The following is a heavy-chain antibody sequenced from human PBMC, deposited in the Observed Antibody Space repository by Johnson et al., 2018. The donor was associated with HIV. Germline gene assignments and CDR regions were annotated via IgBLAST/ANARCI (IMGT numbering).Heavy chain of an antibody. D-gene: IGHD2-15*01. CDR3: ARVVVVVATVRVGAFDM. CDR1: GFTFDAYG. Sequence: VQLVESGGGVVRPGGSLRLSCAASGFTFDAYGMSWVRQVPGKGLVWVSDMNWNGGGTGYADSVTGRFPISRDDAKKSLYLQMNSLRAEDTALYYCARVVVVVATVRVGAFDMGAKGQWSPSLQ. J-gene: IGHJ3*02. CDR2: MNWNGGGT. V-gene: IGHV3-20*04.